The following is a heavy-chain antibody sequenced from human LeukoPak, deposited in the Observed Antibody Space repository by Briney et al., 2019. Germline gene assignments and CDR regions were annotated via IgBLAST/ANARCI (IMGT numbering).Heavy chain of an antibody. CDR2: ISGSGGST. V-gene: IGHV3-23*01. CDR1: GFTFSSYA. J-gene: IGHJ4*02. D-gene: IGHD3-22*01. Sequence: GGSLRLSCAASGFTFSSYAMSWVRQAPGKGLEWVSAISGSGGSTYYADSVKGRFTISRDNSKNTLYLQMNSLRAEDTAVYYCAKIAQYYYDSSGYYYGGFDYWGQGTLVTVSS. CDR3: AKIAQYYYDSSGYYYGGFDY.